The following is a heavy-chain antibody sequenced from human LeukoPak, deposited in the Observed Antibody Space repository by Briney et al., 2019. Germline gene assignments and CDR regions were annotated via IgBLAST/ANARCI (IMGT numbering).Heavy chain of an antibody. V-gene: IGHV4-34*01. Sequence: SETLSLTCAVYGGSFSGYYWSWIRQPPGKGLEWIGEINHSGSNNYNPSLKSRVTISVDTSKYQFSLKLSSVTAADTAVYYCARRYSSSWIAVLDVWGQGTTVTVSS. D-gene: IGHD6-13*01. CDR3: ARRYSSSWIAVLDV. CDR2: INHSGSN. CDR1: GGSFSGYY. J-gene: IGHJ6*02.